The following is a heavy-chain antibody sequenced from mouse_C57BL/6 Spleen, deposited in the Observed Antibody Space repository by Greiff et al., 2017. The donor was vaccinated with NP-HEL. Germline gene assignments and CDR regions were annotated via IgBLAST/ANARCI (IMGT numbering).Heavy chain of an antibody. Sequence: VQLQQPGAELVKPGASVKLSCKASGYTFTSYWMHWVKQRPGQGLEWIGMIHPNSGSTNYNEKFKSKATLTVDKSSSTAYMQLSSLTSEDSAVYYCARRYGSSYGYFDVWDTGTTVTVSS. J-gene: IGHJ1*03. CDR3: ARRYGSSYGYFDV. V-gene: IGHV1-64*01. D-gene: IGHD1-1*01. CDR2: IHPNSGST. CDR1: GYTFTSYW.